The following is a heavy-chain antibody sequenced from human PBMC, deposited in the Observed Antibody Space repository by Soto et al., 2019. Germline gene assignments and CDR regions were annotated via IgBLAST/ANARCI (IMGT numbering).Heavy chain of an antibody. CDR1: GGTFSSYT. V-gene: IGHV1-69*02. D-gene: IGHD5-18*01. CDR3: ARKDTAGWFDP. CDR2: IIPILGIA. J-gene: IGHJ5*02. Sequence: QVQLVQSGAEVKKPGSSVKVSCKASGGTFSSYTISWVRQAPEQGLEWMGRIIPILGIANYAQKFQGRVTITADKSTSTAYMELSSLRSEDTAVYYCARKDTAGWFDPWGQGTLVTVSS.